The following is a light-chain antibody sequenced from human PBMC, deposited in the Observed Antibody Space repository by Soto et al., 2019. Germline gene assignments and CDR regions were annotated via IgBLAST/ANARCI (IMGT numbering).Light chain of an antibody. Sequence: QSALTQPASVSGSPGQSITISCTGTTSDVGSYNLVSWYQQRPGQAPKVMIYEGSKRPSGVSNRFFGSKAGNTASLTIFGLQAEDEADYYCCSYAGSSTWVFGGGTKLTVL. CDR2: EGS. V-gene: IGLV2-23*01. CDR3: CSYAGSSTWV. CDR1: TSDVGSYNL. J-gene: IGLJ3*02.